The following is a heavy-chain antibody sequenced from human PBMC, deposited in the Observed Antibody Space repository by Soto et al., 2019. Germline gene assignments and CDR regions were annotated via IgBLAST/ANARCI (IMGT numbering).Heavy chain of an antibody. CDR3: ARNKSDIVATDDAFDI. Sequence: PEETLSLTCAVYGVSFSGYYWSWIRQPPGKGLEWIGEINHSGSTNYNPPLKSRVTISVDTSKNQFSLKLSSVTAADTVLYYCARNKSDIVATDDAFDIWGQGTMVTVSS. J-gene: IGHJ3*02. CDR2: INHSGST. D-gene: IGHD5-12*01. CDR1: GVSFSGYY. V-gene: IGHV4-34*01.